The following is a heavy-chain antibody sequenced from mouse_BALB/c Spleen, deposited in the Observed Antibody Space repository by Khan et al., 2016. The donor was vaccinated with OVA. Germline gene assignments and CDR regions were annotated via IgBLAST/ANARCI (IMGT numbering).Heavy chain of an antibody. D-gene: IGHD2-4*01. J-gene: IGHJ3*01. Sequence: EVQLQESGPGLVKPSQSLSLTCTVTGYSITSDYAWNWIRQFPGNKLEWMGYISYSGSTSYNPSLKSRISITRDTSKNQFFLQLNSVTTEDTATYYCATMITTCFAYWGQGTLVTVSA. CDR1: GYSITSDYA. CDR2: ISYSGST. CDR3: ATMITTCFAY. V-gene: IGHV3-2*02.